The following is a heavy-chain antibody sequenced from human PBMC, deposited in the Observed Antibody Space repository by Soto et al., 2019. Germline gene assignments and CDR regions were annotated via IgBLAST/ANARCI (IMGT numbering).Heavy chain of an antibody. CDR1: GFTNSSDA. CDR2: ISGSGGST. CDR3: VIVVVPAAPDDPPDY. V-gene: IGHV3-23*01. D-gene: IGHD2-2*01. Sequence: GGSLRPSWASSGFTNSSDAVSWVRQKKGKGLEWVSAISGSGGSTYYADSVKGRFTISRDNSKNTLYLQMNSLRAEDTAVYYCVIVVVPAAPDDPPDYWGQGTLVTVSS. J-gene: IGHJ4*02.